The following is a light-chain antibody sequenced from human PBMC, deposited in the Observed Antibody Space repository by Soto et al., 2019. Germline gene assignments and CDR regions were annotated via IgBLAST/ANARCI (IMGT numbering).Light chain of an antibody. CDR3: QQYNNWPYT. J-gene: IGKJ2*01. V-gene: IGKV3-15*01. CDR2: GAS. Sequence: EIVMTQSPATLSVSPGERATLSCMASQRVSSNLAWYQQKPVQAPRLLIYGASTRATGIPARFSGSGSGTEFTLTISSLQSEDFAVYYCQQYNNWPYTFGQGTKLEIK. CDR1: QRVSSN.